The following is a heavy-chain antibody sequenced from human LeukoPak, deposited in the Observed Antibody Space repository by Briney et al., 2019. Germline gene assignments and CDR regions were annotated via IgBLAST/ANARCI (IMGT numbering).Heavy chain of an antibody. Sequence: PSETLSLTCTVSGGSVSSSSYYWGWIRQPPGKGLEWIWSIYYSGSTYYNPSLKSRVTISVDTSKNQFSLKLSSVTAADTAVYYCARHVQQWLVMDVWGQRTTVTVSS. J-gene: IGHJ6*02. D-gene: IGHD6-19*01. CDR3: ARHVQQWLVMDV. CDR1: GGSVSSSSYY. CDR2: IYYSGST. V-gene: IGHV4-39*01.